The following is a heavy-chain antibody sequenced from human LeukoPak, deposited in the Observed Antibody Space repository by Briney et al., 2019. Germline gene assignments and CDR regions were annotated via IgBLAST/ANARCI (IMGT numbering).Heavy chain of an antibody. D-gene: IGHD3-3*01. CDR1: GFTFSSYA. CDR3: ARDLRITIFGVVYNWFDP. J-gene: IGHJ5*02. Sequence: GGSLRLSCAASGFTFSSYAMSWVRQAPGKGLEWVSAISGSGGSTYYADSVKGRFTISRDNSKNTLYLQMNSLRAGDTAVYYCARDLRITIFGVVYNWFDPWGQGTLVTVSS. V-gene: IGHV3-23*01. CDR2: ISGSGGST.